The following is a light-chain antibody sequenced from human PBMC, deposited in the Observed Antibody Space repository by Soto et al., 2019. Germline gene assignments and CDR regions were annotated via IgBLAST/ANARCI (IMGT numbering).Light chain of an antibody. CDR2: GSF. J-gene: IGKJ5*01. CDR1: QSVDNN. Sequence: EIVMTQSPVTLSASPGESATLSCRASQSVDNNVAWYQQKPGQAPRLLIVGSFARATGIPARFSGSGSGSDFTLTISSLEPEDFAVYYCQQRSSWPITFGQGTRLEIK. CDR3: QQRSSWPIT. V-gene: IGKV3-11*01.